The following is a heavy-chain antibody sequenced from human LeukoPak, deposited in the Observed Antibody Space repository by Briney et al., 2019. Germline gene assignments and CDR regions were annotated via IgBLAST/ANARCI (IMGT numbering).Heavy chain of an antibody. CDR1: GGSFSGYY. J-gene: IGHJ4*02. V-gene: IGHV4-34*01. D-gene: IGHD6-13*01. Sequence: SETLSLTCAVYGGSFSGYYWSWIRQPPGKGLEWIGEINHSGSTNYNPSLKSRVTISVDTSKNQFSLKLSSVTAADTAVYYCARGLSSYYWGQGTLVTVPS. CDR2: INHSGST. CDR3: ARGLSSYY.